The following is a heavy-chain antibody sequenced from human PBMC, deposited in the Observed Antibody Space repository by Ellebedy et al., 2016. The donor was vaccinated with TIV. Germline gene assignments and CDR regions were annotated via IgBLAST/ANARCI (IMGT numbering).Heavy chain of an antibody. CDR3: ARNLGFCGTTGC. V-gene: IGHV1-2*02. J-gene: IGHJ4*02. Sequence: ASVKVSCXASDYTFSSYGISWVRQAPGQGLEWMGRINPDSGDTKSAHNFQGRVTMTRDTSINTVYMELTGLTSDDSAVYYCARNLGFCGTTGCWGQGTLVTVSS. D-gene: IGHD2-8*02. CDR1: DYTFSSYG. CDR2: INPDSGDT.